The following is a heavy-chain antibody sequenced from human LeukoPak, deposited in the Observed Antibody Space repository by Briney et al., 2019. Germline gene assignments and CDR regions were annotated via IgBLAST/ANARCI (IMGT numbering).Heavy chain of an antibody. V-gene: IGHV4-31*03. D-gene: IGHD3-16*01. Sequence: SETLSLTCTVSGGSINSGGFYWSWIRQHPGKGLEGIGYIYYSGSTFYNPSLKSRVAISLDKSKNQFSLNLSSVTASDTAVYYCARGGSFLGNYVYWGQGTLVTVSS. J-gene: IGHJ4*02. CDR1: GGSINSGGFY. CDR2: IYYSGST. CDR3: ARGGSFLGNYVY.